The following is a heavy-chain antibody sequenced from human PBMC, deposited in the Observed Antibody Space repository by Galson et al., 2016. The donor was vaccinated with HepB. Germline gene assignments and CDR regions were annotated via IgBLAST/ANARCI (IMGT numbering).Heavy chain of an antibody. Sequence: LRLSCAVSGFSFRSYAIDWVRQAPGKGLEWVGIISYDGNNEYYGDSVKGRFTISRDNSKNTAYLQMDSLGPEDTAIYYCARDRAGPGDILEVWGQGTTVTVSS. J-gene: IGHJ6*02. CDR3: ARDRAGPGDILEV. CDR2: ISYDGNNE. V-gene: IGHV3-30-3*01. D-gene: IGHD3-9*01. CDR1: GFSFRSYA.